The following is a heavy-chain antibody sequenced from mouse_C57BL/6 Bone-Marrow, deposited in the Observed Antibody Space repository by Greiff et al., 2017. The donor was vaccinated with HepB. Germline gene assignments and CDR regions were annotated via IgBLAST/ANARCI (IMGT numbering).Heavy chain of an antibody. CDR2: IDPSDSYT. Sequence: QVQLQQPGAELVKPGASVKLSCKASGYTFTSYWMQWVKQRPGQGLEWIGAIDPSDSYTNYNHKFKGKATLTVDTSSSTAYLQLSSLTSEDSAVYYCARRRSTTGGATRYVDVWGTGTTVTVSS. J-gene: IGHJ1*03. CDR3: ARRRSTTGGATRYVDV. D-gene: IGHD1-1*01. CDR1: GYTFTSYW. V-gene: IGHV1-50*01.